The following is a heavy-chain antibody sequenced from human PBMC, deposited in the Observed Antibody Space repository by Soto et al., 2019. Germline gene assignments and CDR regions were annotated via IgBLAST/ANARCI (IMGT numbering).Heavy chain of an antibody. CDR2: INSGSSSA. J-gene: IGHJ4*02. V-gene: IGHV3-48*01. CDR1: GFTFNSYS. CDR3: AKDKYVAAAGPRWPLDY. Sequence: GGSLRLSCVASGFTFNSYSMNWVRQAPGKGLEWISYINSGSSSAFYADYVRGRFTISRDNSKNTLYLQMNSLRAEDTAVYYCAKDKYVAAAGPRWPLDYWGQGTLVTVSS. D-gene: IGHD6-13*01.